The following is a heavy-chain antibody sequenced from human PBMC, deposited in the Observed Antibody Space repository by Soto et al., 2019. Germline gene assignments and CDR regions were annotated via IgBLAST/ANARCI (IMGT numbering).Heavy chain of an antibody. J-gene: IGHJ6*02. V-gene: IGHV3-11*06. D-gene: IGHD3-10*01. CDR3: ARDRGGYGPPDV. Sequence: QVQLVESGGGLVKPGGSLRLSCAASGFSFSDSYMSWVRQAPGKGLEWVAYISGSSGYTGYADSVKGRFTLSRDNAKNSLYLQMNSLRVEDTAVYYCARDRGGYGPPDVWGQGTTVTVSS. CDR1: GFSFSDSY. CDR2: ISGSSGYT.